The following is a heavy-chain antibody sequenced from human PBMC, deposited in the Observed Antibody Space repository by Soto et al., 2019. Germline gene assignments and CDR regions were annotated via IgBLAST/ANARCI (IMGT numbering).Heavy chain of an antibody. Sequence: GESLKISCQGSGYSFANYWIAWVRQMPGKGLEWVGVIYPGDSDTRYSPSFRGQVTISADKSISHVYLQWSSLKASDTAMYYCARNRLRQYYYGMDVWGQGTTFTASS. CDR3: ARNRLRQYYYGMDV. D-gene: IGHD3-10*01. V-gene: IGHV5-51*01. J-gene: IGHJ6*02. CDR1: GYSFANYW. CDR2: IYPGDSDT.